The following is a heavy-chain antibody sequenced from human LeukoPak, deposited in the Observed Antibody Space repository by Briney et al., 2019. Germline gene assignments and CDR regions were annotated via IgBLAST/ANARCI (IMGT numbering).Heavy chain of an antibody. CDR2: INPNSGGT. CDR3: ARDLAAAGTNWFDP. CDR1: GYTFTGYY. V-gene: IGHV1-2*02. Sequence: GASVKVSCKASGYTFTGYYKHWVRQAPGQGLEWMGWINPNSGGTNYAQKFQGRVTMTRDTSISTAYMELSRLRSDDTAVYYCARDLAAAGTNWFDPWGQGTLVTVSS. D-gene: IGHD6-13*01. J-gene: IGHJ5*02.